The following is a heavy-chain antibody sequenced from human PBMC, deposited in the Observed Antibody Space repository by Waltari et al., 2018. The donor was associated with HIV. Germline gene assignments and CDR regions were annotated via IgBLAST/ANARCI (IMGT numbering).Heavy chain of an antibody. CDR2: IRSKAYGGTT. D-gene: IGHD4-17*01. CDR3: SRGKYDYGDYWSFDF. J-gene: IGHJ4*02. V-gene: IGHV3-49*03. Sequence: LRLSCTVSGFIFGDYAMIWFRQAPGKGLEWVGFIRSKAYGGTTEHAASVKGRFIISRDDSKSTAYLQMNSLKTEDTAIYYCSRGKYDYGDYWSFDFWGQGTLVTVSS. CDR1: GFIFGDYA.